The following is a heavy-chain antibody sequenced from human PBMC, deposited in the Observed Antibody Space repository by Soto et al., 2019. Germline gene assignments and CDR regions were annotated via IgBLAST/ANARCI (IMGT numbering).Heavy chain of an antibody. CDR1: GGSISSYY. J-gene: IGHJ4*02. D-gene: IGHD1-20*01. V-gene: IGHV4-59*08. Sequence: PSETLSLTCTVSGGSISSYYWSWIRQPPGKGLEWIGYIYYSGSTNYNPSLKSRVTISVDTSKNQFSLKLSSVTAADTAVYYCARHFTYNWNDHLLDYWGQGTLVTVSS. CDR2: IYYSGST. CDR3: ARHFTYNWNDHLLDY.